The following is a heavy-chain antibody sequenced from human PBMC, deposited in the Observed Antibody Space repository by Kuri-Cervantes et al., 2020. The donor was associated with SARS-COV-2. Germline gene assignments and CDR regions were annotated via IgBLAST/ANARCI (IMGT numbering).Heavy chain of an antibody. Sequence: GESLKISCAASGFTFDDYAMHWVRQAPGKGLEWVSGLIWNGVSTDYADSVWGRFTISRDNAKNSLYLQMNDLRAEDTALYYCARHRGGSTYSGFDSWGQGTLVTVSS. V-gene: IGHV3-20*04. CDR3: ARHRGGSTYSGFDS. CDR2: LIWNGVST. D-gene: IGHD1-7*01. J-gene: IGHJ5*01. CDR1: GFTFDDYA.